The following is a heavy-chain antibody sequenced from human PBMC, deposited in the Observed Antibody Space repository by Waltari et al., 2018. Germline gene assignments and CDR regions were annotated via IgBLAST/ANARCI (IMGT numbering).Heavy chain of an antibody. CDR3: ARERGDWTLDY. J-gene: IGHJ4*02. CDR1: VFTFSNYM. D-gene: IGHD1-1*01. CDR2: ISNSGDTI. V-gene: IGHV3-48*04. Sequence: EMQLVESGGGLVQPGGSLRLSCAVSVFTFSNYMMHWVRQAPGKGLEWVSYISNSGDTILYADSVKGRFTISRDNAKNSLSLQMDSLRAEDTAVYYCARERGDWTLDYWGQGTLVTVSS.